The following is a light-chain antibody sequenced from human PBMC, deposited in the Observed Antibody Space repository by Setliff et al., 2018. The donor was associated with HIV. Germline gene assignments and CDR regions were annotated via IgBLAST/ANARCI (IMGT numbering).Light chain of an antibody. CDR3: CSYAGSSTSLYV. V-gene: IGLV2-23*02. CDR2: EVS. CDR1: SSDVGSYNL. J-gene: IGLJ1*01. Sequence: SALAQPASVSGSPGQSITTSCTGTSSDVGSYNLVSWYQQHPGKAPKLMIYEVSKRPSGVSNRFSGSKSGNTASLTISGLQAEDEADYYCCSYAGSSTSLYVFGTGTKGTVL.